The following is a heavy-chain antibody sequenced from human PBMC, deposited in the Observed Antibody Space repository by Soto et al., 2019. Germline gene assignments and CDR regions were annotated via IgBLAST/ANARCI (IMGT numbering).Heavy chain of an antibody. CDR1: GGSISSYY. CDR3: ARHGPREEGTLLLWFGEPNVGFDY. J-gene: IGHJ4*02. V-gene: IGHV4-59*08. CDR2: IYYSGST. Sequence: QVQLQESGPGLVKPSETLSLTCTVSGGSISSYYWSWIRQPPGKGLEWIGYIYYSGSTNYNPSLKSRVTISVDTSKNQFSLKLSSVTAADTAVYYCARHGPREEGTLLLWFGEPNVGFDYWGQGTLVTVSS. D-gene: IGHD3-10*01.